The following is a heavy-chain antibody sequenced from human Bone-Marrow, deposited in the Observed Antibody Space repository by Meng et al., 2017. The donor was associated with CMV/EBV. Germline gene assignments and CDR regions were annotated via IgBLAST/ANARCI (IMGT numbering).Heavy chain of an antibody. V-gene: IGHV1-18*01. D-gene: IGHD2-2*01. CDR2: ISAYNGNT. CDR3: ARDRSSYCSSTSCYLEGSY. CDR1: GYTFSNYG. Sequence: ASVKVSCKASGYTFSNYGISWVRQAPGQGLEWMGWISAYNGNTNYAQKLQGRVTMTTDTSTSTAYMELRSLRSDDTAVYYCARDRSSYCSSTSCYLEGSYWGQGTLVTVSS. J-gene: IGHJ4*02.